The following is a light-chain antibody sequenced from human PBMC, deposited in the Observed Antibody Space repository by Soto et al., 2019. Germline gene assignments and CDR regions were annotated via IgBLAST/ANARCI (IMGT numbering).Light chain of an antibody. J-gene: IGKJ2*01. CDR3: HQYGTLPYA. CDR2: GAS. V-gene: IGKV3-20*01. CDR1: QRVSSNY. Sequence: IALTQSPGTLSLSPGESATLSCRASQRVSSNYVAWYQHKPGQAPRLLIHGASIRATGIPDRFSGSGSGTDFTLTISRLEPEDFAVYYCHQYGTLPYAFGQGTKLQIK.